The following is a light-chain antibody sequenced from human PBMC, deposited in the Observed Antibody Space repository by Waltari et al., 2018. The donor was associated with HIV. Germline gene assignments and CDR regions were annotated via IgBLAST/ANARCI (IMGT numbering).Light chain of an antibody. Sequence: SSELTQDPAVSVALGQTVRITCQGDSLRIYYGSWYQQKTGQAPVLVIYNKNNRPSGIPDRFSGSSSGNTASLTIPGAQAEDEADYYCNSRDSSGNHWVFGGGTKLTVL. CDR1: SLRIYY. CDR2: NKN. V-gene: IGLV3-19*01. J-gene: IGLJ3*02. CDR3: NSRDSSGNHWV.